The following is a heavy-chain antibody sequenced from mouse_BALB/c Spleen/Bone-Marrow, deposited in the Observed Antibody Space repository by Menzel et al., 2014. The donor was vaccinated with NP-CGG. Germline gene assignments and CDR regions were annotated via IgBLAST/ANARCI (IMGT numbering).Heavy chain of an antibody. J-gene: IGHJ2*01. V-gene: IGHV7-3*02. CDR3: ARDMGGLLFDS. Sequence: EVKLMESGGGLVQPGGSLRLSCATSGFTFTDYYMSWVRQPPGKALEWLAFIRNKAYGYTTEYSASVKGRFTISRDNSQNILYLQMNTLRAEDSATYYCARDMGGLLFDSWGQGTTLSVSS. CDR2: IRNKAYGYTT. D-gene: IGHD1-1*01. CDR1: GFTFTDYY.